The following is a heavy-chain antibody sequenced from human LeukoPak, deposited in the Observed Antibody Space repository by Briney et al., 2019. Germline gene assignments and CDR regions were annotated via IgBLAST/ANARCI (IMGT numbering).Heavy chain of an antibody. CDR2: INHSGST. V-gene: IGHV4-34*01. Sequence: PSETLSLTCAVYGGSFSGYYWSWIRQPPGKGLEWIGEINHSGSTNYNPSLKSRVTISVDTSKNQFSLKLSSVTAADTAMYYCASGSHSSGWSLDYWGQGTLVTVSS. CDR3: ASGSHSSGWSLDY. D-gene: IGHD6-19*01. CDR1: GGSFSGYY. J-gene: IGHJ4*02.